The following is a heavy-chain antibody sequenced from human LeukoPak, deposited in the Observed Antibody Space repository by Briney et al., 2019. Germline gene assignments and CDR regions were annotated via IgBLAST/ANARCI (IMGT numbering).Heavy chain of an antibody. V-gene: IGHV4-59*08. CDR3: ARANYYDSSGYSRGAFDI. CDR1: GDSFSYFY. CDR2: IYNSGST. Sequence: TSETLSLTCTVSGDSFSYFYWSWIRQPPGKGLEWIGYIYNSGSTNYNPSLKSRVTISVGTSKNQFSLKLSSVTAADTAVYYCARANYYDSSGYSRGAFDIWGQGTMVSVSS. D-gene: IGHD3-22*01. J-gene: IGHJ3*02.